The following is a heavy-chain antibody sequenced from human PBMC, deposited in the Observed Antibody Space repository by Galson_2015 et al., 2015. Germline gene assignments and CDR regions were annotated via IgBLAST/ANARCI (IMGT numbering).Heavy chain of an antibody. V-gene: IGHV3-7*02. J-gene: IGHJ4*02. CDR2: IKQDGSEK. CDR1: GFTLRSYW. CDR3: ASAYSGYGNFDY. Sequence: SLRLSCAASGFTLRSYWMSWVRQAPGKGLEWVAKIKQDGSEKYSVDSVKGRFTVSRDNAKDSLYLQMNSLRGEDTGVYYCASAYSGYGNFDYWGQGTLVTGSS. D-gene: IGHD5-12*01.